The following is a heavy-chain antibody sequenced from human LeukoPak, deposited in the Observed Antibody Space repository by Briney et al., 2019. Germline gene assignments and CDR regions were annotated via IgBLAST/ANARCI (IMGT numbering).Heavy chain of an antibody. D-gene: IGHD3-3*01. CDR1: GFTFSSYA. CDR2: ISGSGGST. J-gene: IGHJ4*02. CDR3: AQYPNYDFWSGPIDY. Sequence: LRLSXAASGFTFSSYAMSWVRQAPGKGLEWVSAISGSGGSTYYADSVKGRFTISRDNSKNTLYLQMNSLRAEDTAVYYCAQYPNYDFWSGPIDYWGQGTLVTVSS. V-gene: IGHV3-23*01.